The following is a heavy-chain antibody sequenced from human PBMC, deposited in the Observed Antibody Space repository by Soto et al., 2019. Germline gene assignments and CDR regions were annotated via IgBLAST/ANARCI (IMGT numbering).Heavy chain of an antibody. CDR3: AKDEGRFLRNYLNYGIDV. V-gene: IGHV3-33*03. Sequence: AGGSLRLSCAASGFDFSDHGMHWVRQAPGEGLEWVTVISYDGTAKYYKESVKGRFTTSRDNSKKTLYLQIDSLRVEDTAVYYCAKDEGRFLRNYLNYGIDVWGLGTTVTVSS. D-gene: IGHD3-3*01. CDR1: GFDFSDHG. CDR2: ISYDGTAK. J-gene: IGHJ6*02.